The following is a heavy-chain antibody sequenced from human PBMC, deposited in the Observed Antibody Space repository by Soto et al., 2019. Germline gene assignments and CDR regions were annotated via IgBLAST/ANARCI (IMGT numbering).Heavy chain of an antibody. Sequence: GASVKVSCKASGGTFSSYAISWVRQAPGQGLEWMGGIIPIFGTANYAQKFQGRVTITADKSTSTAYMELSSLRSEDTAVYYCARPSAGGDYYYYYGMDVWGQGTTVTVS. CDR2: IIPIFGTA. J-gene: IGHJ6*02. V-gene: IGHV1-69*06. CDR3: ARPSAGGDYYYYYGMDV. CDR1: GGTFSSYA. D-gene: IGHD3-10*01.